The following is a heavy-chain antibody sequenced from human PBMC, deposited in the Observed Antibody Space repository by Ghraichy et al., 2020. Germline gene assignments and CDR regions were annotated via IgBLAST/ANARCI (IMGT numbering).Heavy chain of an antibody. V-gene: IGHV1-2*02. CDR3: ARAYLDSRGVGTYFFDY. D-gene: IGHD3-22*01. J-gene: IGHJ4*02. CDR1: GYTFTAYY. CDR2: VNPNTGDT. Sequence: ASVKVSCKTSGYTFTAYYIHWVRQAPGQGLDWMGWVNPNTGDTISAQNLLGRVTMTRDTSISTAYMEMSGLRSDDTAVYYCARAYLDSRGVGTYFFDYWGQGTLVTVSS.